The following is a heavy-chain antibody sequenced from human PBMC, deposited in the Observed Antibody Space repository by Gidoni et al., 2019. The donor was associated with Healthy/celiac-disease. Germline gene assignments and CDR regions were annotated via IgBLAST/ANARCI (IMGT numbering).Heavy chain of an antibody. J-gene: IGHJ5*02. D-gene: IGHD1-26*01. Sequence: TISRDNSKNTLYLQMNSLRAEDTAVYYCAKGGYSGSLYPWGQGTLVTVSS. CDR3: AKGGYSGSLYP. V-gene: IGHV3-23*01.